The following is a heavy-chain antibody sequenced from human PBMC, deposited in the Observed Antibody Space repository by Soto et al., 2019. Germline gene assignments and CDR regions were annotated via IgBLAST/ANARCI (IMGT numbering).Heavy chain of an antibody. CDR1: GFTFSSYG. V-gene: IGHV3-30*18. J-gene: IGHJ4*02. CDR3: AKGIEWLVLTLTHDY. D-gene: IGHD6-19*01. Sequence: VGSLRLSCAASGFTFSSYGMHWVRQAPGKGLEWVAVISYDGSNKYYADSVKGRFTISRDNSKNTLYLQMNSLRAEDTAVYYCAKGIEWLVLTLTHDYWGQRTLVTVSS. CDR2: ISYDGSNK.